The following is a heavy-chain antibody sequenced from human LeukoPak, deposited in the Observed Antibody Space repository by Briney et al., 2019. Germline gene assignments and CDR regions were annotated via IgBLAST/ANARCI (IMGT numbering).Heavy chain of an antibody. Sequence: SETLSLTCTVSGASITSFHWTWIRQPAGKGLEWIGLIYSSGSTIYNPSLQSRVAMSVDMTKNQLSLKLSSVTAADTAMYYCARKDGEHWGQGTLGNGLL. V-gene: IGHV4-4*07. J-gene: IGHJ4*02. CDR3: ARKDGEH. CDR1: GASITSFH. CDR2: IYSSGST. D-gene: IGHD3-10*01.